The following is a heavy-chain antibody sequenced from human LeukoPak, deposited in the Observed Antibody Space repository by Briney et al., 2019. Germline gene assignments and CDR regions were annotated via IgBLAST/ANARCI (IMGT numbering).Heavy chain of an antibody. D-gene: IGHD5-12*01. V-gene: IGHV4-39*01. J-gene: IGHJ4*02. Sequence: SETLSLTCTVSGGSISSSSYYWGWIRQPPGKGLEWIGSIYYSGSTYYNPSLKSRVTISVDTSKNQFSLKLSSVTAADTAVYYCARPLVATITIFDYWGQGPLVTVSS. CDR3: ARPLVATITIFDY. CDR2: IYYSGST. CDR1: GGSISSSSYY.